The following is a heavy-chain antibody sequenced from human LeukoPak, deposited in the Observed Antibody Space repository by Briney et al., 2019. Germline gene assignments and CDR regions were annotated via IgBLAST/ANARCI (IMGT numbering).Heavy chain of an antibody. CDR2: IYYSGRT. D-gene: IGHD3-10*01. J-gene: IGHJ4*02. CDR3: ARDRWGFGEDF. CDR1: GASISSYY. Sequence: SETLSLTCTVSGASISSYYWSWIRQSPGKGLEWIGYIYYSGRTNYNPSLKSRVTISVDTSKNQFPLKLTSATAADTAVYYCARDRWGFGEDFWGQGTLVTVSS. V-gene: IGHV4-59*01.